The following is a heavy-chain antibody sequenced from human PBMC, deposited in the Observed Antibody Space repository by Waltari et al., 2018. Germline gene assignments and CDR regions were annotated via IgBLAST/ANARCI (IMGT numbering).Heavy chain of an antibody. CDR1: GGPITTNSHS. Sequence: QLQLQESGPGLVKPSETLSLTCSVSGGPITTNSHSWGWIRQPPGKGLAWIGSIDYGGSTYSARSLRSPSLKSRFSISVDMSKKQFSLRLSSVTAEDTAVYYCARLGFSYGSIDYWGQGTLVTVSS. CDR2: IDYGGST. D-gene: IGHD5-18*01. CDR3: ARLGFSYGSIDY. J-gene: IGHJ4*02. V-gene: IGHV4-39*01.